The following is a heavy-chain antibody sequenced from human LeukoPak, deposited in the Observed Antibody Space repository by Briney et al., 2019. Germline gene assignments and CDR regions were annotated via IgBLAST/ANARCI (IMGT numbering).Heavy chain of an antibody. Sequence: PGGSLRLSCAASGFTFSSYDMNWVRQAPGKGLEWVSGISGSGGSTYYADSVKGRFTISRDNSKNTLYLQMNSLRAEDTAVYYCAKGGVLLWFGGNDYWGQGTLVTVSS. CDR1: GFTFSSYD. J-gene: IGHJ4*02. CDR3: AKGGVLLWFGGNDY. D-gene: IGHD3-10*01. V-gene: IGHV3-23*01. CDR2: ISGSGGST.